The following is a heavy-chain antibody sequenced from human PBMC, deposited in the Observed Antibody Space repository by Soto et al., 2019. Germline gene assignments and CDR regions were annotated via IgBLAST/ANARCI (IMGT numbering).Heavy chain of an antibody. D-gene: IGHD4-4*01. CDR3: ARTTVTSSYRGLDV. CDR1: GASISSGDYY. J-gene: IGHJ6*02. Sequence: QVQLQESGPGPVKPSQTLSLTCTVSGASISSGDYYWTWIRQPPGKGRVWIGYMYYSGTNYYNPSLQSRVTISFDTSKHQFSLKLSSVTAAYTAVYYCARTTVTSSYRGLDVWGQGSTVTVSS. CDR2: MYYSGTN. V-gene: IGHV4-30-4*01.